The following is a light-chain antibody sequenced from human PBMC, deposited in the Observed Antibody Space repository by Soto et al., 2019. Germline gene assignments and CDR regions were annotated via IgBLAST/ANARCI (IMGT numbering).Light chain of an antibody. Sequence: EFVLTQSPGTLSLSPGERATLSCRASQTVRNNYLAWYQQKPGQAPRLLIYDASSRATGIPDRFSGGGSGTDFTLTISRLEPEDFAVYYCQQFSSLPETFGQGTNVE. CDR1: QTVRNNY. CDR2: DAS. V-gene: IGKV3-20*01. J-gene: IGKJ1*01. CDR3: QQFSSLPET.